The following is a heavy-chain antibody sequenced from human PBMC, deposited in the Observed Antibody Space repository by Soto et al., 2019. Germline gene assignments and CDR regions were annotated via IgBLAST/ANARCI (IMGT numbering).Heavy chain of an antibody. V-gene: IGHV3-15*01. D-gene: IGHD5-12*01. CDR3: TTAHPRGPDY. Sequence: PGGSLRLSCAVSGFTFNNAWMNWVRQAPGKGLEWVGRIKSKTDGGTTDYAAPVQGRFTISRDDSKNTLYLQMNSLKIEDTAMYYCTTAHPRGPDYWGQGTLVTSPQ. J-gene: IGHJ4*02. CDR2: IKSKTDGGTT. CDR1: GFTFNNAW.